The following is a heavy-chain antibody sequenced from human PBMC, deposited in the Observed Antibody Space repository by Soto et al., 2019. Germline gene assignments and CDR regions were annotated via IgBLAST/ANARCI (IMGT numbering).Heavy chain of an antibody. D-gene: IGHD2-21*01. CDR3: ARLMHYSHSGGSSHSGFDM. J-gene: IGHJ3*02. V-gene: IGHV1-2*02. CDR2: INPYSGGA. Sequence: ASVKVSCKASNDSLSSHFIHWVRQAPGEGLEWIGWINPYSGGADLSQKFQGRVTMTRDTSISTAYMEVSSLRSDDTAVFYCARLMHYSHSGGSSHSGFDMWGQGTLVTVSS. CDR1: NDSLSSHF.